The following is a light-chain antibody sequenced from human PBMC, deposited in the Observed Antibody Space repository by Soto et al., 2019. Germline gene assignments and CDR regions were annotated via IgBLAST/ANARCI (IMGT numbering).Light chain of an antibody. V-gene: IGLV2-14*01. CDR3: CSYAGSRTYV. Sequence: QSVLTQPASVSGSPGQSITLSCTGTSTDVGGYIYVSWYQQHPGKAPKLIIYEVSNRPSGVSDRFSGSRSGNTASLTISGLQTEDEADYYCCSYAGSRTYVFGPGTKLTVL. CDR2: EVS. CDR1: STDVGGYIY. J-gene: IGLJ1*01.